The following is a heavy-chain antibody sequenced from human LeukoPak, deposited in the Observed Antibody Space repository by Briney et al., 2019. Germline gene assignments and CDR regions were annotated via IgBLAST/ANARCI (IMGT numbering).Heavy chain of an antibody. Sequence: GASVKVSCKASGYTFTSYGISWVRQAPGQGLEWMGWISAYNGNTNYAQKLQGRVTMTTDTSTSTAYMELRSLRSDDTAVYYCARVITMVRGPNRHFDYWGREPWSPSPQ. V-gene: IGHV1-18*04. D-gene: IGHD3-10*01. J-gene: IGHJ4*02. CDR3: ARVITMVRGPNRHFDY. CDR2: ISAYNGNT. CDR1: GYTFTSYG.